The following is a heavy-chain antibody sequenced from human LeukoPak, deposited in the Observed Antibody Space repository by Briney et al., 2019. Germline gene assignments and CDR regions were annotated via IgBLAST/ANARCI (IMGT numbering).Heavy chain of an antibody. J-gene: IGHJ4*02. Sequence: ASVKVSCKASGGTFSSYAISWVRQAPGQGLEWMGGIIPIFGTANYAQKFQGRVTITADESTSTAYMELSSLRSEDTAVYYCARDHGGEGYFDYWGQGTLATVSS. V-gene: IGHV1-69*13. CDR3: ARDHGGEGYFDY. D-gene: IGHD4-23*01. CDR1: GGTFSSYA. CDR2: IIPIFGTA.